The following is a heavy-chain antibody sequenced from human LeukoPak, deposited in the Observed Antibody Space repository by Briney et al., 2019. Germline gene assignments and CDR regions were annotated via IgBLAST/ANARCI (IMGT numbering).Heavy chain of an antibody. J-gene: IGHJ4*02. CDR3: AKSDMITFGGVIGYVDY. CDR1: GFIFSDYY. V-gene: IGHV3-11*01. Sequence: PGGSLRLSCAASGFIFSDYYMSWIRQAPGKGLEWVSYITTSGTTIYYADSVKGRFTISRDNSKNTLYLQMNSLRAEDTAVYYCAKSDMITFGGVIGYVDYWGQGTLVTVSS. D-gene: IGHD3-16*02. CDR2: ITTSGTTI.